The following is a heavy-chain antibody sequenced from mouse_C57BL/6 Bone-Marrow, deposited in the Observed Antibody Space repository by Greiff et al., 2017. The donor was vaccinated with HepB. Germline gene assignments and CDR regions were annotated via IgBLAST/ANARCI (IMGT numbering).Heavy chain of an antibody. J-gene: IGHJ2*01. CDR2: IDPENGDT. CDR1: GFNIKDDY. V-gene: IGHV14-4*01. CDR3: TQTAQATYFDY. Sequence: EVQLQQSGAELVRPGASVKLSCTASGFNIKDDYMHWVKQRPEQGLEWIGWIDPENGDTEYASKFQGKATIKADTSSNTAYLQLSSRTSEDSAVYYCTQTAQATYFDYWGQGTTLTVSS. D-gene: IGHD3-2*02.